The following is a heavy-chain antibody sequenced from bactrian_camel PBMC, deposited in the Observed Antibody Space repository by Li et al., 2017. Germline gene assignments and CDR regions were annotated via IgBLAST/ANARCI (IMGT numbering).Heavy chain of an antibody. V-gene: IGHV3S2*01. D-gene: IGHD5*01. CDR2: IYTGSSPQYTGGETT. Sequence: VQLVESGGGLVQPGTSARLSCVASEFSLYMVWVRQAPGKGLEWVASIYTGSSPQYTGGETTFYADSVKGRFTISSAGNTLYLPLNSLTREDSAMYYCTRETQWVGYHEFAEYWGQGTQVTVS. CDR1: EFSLY. CDR3: TRETQWVGYHEFAEY. J-gene: IGHJ4*01.